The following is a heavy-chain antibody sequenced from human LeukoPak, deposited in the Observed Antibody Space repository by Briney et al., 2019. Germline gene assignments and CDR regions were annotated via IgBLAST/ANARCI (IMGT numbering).Heavy chain of an antibody. D-gene: IGHD1-26*01. J-gene: IGHJ4*02. CDR2: ISYDGSSN. V-gene: IGHV3-30*18. CDR3: AQDDSGPFY. CDR1: GFTFSSYG. Sequence: GGSLRLSCAASGFTFSSYGMHWVRQAPGKGLEWVAVISYDGSSNYYVDSVKGRFTISRDNSMNTLYLQMNSLRGEDTAVYYCAQDDSGPFYWGQGTLVTVSS.